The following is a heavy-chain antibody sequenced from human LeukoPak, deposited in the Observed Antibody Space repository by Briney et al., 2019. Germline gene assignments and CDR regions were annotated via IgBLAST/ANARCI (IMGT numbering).Heavy chain of an antibody. D-gene: IGHD6-13*01. Sequence: SETLSLTCTVSGGSISSYYWSWIRQPPGKGLEWIGYIYYSGSTNYNPSLKSRVTISVDTSKNQFSLKVRSVTAADTAVYYCARQSPQLVVFDYWGQGTLVTVSS. J-gene: IGHJ4*02. CDR3: ARQSPQLVVFDY. CDR1: GGSISSYY. CDR2: IYYSGST. V-gene: IGHV4-59*08.